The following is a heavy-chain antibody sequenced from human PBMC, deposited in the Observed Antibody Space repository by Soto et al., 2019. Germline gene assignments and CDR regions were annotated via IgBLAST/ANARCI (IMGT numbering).Heavy chain of an antibody. D-gene: IGHD1-26*01. CDR1: EFMFSNYA. J-gene: IGHJ4*02. CDR2: VSGSGGIT. CDR3: GRDPYSGARYYLDL. V-gene: IGHV3-23*01. Sequence: EVQLLESGGGLEQPGGSLRLSCAASEFMFSNYAMNWVRQAPGKGLEWVSAVSGSGGITYYADSVKGRLTISRDNSKQTAYLEMKSLRAEDTAVYYWGRDPYSGARYYLDLWGQGTQVTVSS.